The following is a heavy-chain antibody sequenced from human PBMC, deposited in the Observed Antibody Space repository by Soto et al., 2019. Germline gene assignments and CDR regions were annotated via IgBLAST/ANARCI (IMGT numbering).Heavy chain of an antibody. V-gene: IGHV3-48*01. J-gene: IGHJ4*02. CDR3: AKHPMIVAFTTYFDS. CDR2: ISTSTATK. CDR1: GFTFSSYG. D-gene: IGHD3-22*01. Sequence: GGSLRLSCATSGFTFSSYGMNWVRQAPGKGLEWISYISTSTATKYYADSVKGRFTISRDNAKNSLYLQMNSLRAEDTSVYYCAKHPMIVAFTTYFDSWGQGPLVTV.